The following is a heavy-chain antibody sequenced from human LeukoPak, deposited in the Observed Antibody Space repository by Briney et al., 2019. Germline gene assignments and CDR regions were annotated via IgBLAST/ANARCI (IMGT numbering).Heavy chain of an antibody. CDR3: TRDDGNSEYYFDY. CDR1: GFTFSSYS. D-gene: IGHD4-23*01. V-gene: IGHV3-49*04. Sequence: GGSLRLSCAASGFTFSSYSMNWVRQAPGKGLEWVGFIRSKAYGGTTEYAASVKGRLTISRDDSKSIAYLQMNSLKTEDTAVYYCTRDDGNSEYYFDYWGQGTLVTVSS. J-gene: IGHJ4*02. CDR2: IRSKAYGGTT.